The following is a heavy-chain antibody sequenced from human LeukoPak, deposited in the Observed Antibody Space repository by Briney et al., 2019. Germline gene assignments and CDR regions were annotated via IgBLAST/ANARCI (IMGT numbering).Heavy chain of an antibody. D-gene: IGHD5-18*01. V-gene: IGHV3-11*04. J-gene: IGHJ4*02. CDR2: ISGSGTTI. Sequence: PGGSLRLSCAASGFTFRDSYMSWIRQAPGKGLEWVSYISGSGTTIYSADSVKGRFSISRDNAKNSLYLQMNSLRAEDTAVYYCARANSYGYFDYWGQGTLVTVSS. CDR1: GFTFRDSY. CDR3: ARANSYGYFDY.